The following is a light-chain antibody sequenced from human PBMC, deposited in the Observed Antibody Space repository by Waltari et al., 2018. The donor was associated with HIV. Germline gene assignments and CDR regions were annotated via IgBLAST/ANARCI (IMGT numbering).Light chain of an antibody. J-gene: IGLJ2*01. Sequence: QSALTQPASVSGSPGQSITISCSGTSSDISTYNFVSWYQKHPDKAPKLLIYDVDTRPSGVPRLFSGSKSGDTASLTISAIQADDEADYFCSSYTTTNTLVFGGGTKVSVL. CDR2: DVD. CDR1: SSDISTYNF. V-gene: IGLV2-14*03. CDR3: SSYTTTNTLV.